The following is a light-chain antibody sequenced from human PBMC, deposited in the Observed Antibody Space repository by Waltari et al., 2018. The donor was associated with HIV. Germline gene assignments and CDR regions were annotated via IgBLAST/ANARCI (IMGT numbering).Light chain of an antibody. CDR1: SSNIGNNY. CDR3: LAWDDSLRGHV. CDR2: TNK. Sequence: SVLTQPPSASGTPGQRVTISCSGSSSNIGNNYVYWYQQLSGTAPKLLIYTNKQRPSGVPDRFSGSKSGTSASLDISGLRSEDEAYYYCLAWDDSLRGHVFGGGTEVTVL. J-gene: IGLJ1*01. V-gene: IGLV1-47*01.